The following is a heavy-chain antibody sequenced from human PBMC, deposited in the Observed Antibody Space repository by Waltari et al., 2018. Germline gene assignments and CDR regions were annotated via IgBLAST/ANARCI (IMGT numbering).Heavy chain of an antibody. Sequence: QVQLQQWGAGLLKPSETLSLTCAVYGGSLSGYYWSWIRQPPGKGLEWIWEINHSGSTNYNPSLKSRVTISVDTSKNQFSLKLSSVTAADTAVYYCARGDGYCSGGSCSPSGYWGQGTLVTVSS. D-gene: IGHD2-15*01. CDR2: INHSGST. CDR1: GGSLSGYY. J-gene: IGHJ4*02. CDR3: ARGDGYCSGGSCSPSGY. V-gene: IGHV4-34*01.